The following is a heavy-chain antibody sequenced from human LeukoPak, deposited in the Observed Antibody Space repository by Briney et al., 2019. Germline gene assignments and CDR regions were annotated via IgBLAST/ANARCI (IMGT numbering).Heavy chain of an antibody. J-gene: IGHJ4*02. CDR2: IKTRAGGALT. CDR1: GFTFSDAW. D-gene: IGHD6-19*01. V-gene: IGHV3-15*01. Sequence: PGGSLRLSCTASGFTFSDAWMNWVRQVPGKGLEWVGRIKTRAGGALTDYAAPVKGRFIISRDDSKNTLYLQMNSLKTEDTAIYYCCTHSSGWDWGQGALVTVSS. CDR3: CTHSSGWD.